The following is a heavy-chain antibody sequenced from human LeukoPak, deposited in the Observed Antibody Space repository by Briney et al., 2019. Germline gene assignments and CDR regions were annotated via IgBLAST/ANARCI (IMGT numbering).Heavy chain of an antibody. CDR1: GFTFSSYE. CDR3: ARTYRFDY. CDR2: ISGSGNTI. D-gene: IGHD3-16*02. J-gene: IGHJ4*02. Sequence: GGSLRLSCAASGFTFSSYEMNWVRKAPGKGLEWVSYISGSGNTIYYADSVKGRFTLSRDNAKNSLYLQMNSLRAEDTALYYCARTYRFDYWGQGTLVTVSS. V-gene: IGHV3-48*03.